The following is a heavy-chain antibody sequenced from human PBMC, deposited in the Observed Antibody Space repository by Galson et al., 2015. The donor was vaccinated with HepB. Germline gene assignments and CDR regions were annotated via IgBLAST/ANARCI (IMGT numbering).Heavy chain of an antibody. CDR3: TTRPDIVATIVDY. CDR1: GFTFSNAW. CDR2: IKSKTDGGTT. V-gene: IGHV3-15*01. D-gene: IGHD5-12*01. Sequence: SLRLSCAASGFTFSNAWMSWVRQAPGKGLEWVGRIKSKTDGGTTDYAATVKGRFTISRDDSKNTLYLQMNSLKTEDTSVYYCTTRPDIVATIVDYWGQGTLVTVSS. J-gene: IGHJ4*02.